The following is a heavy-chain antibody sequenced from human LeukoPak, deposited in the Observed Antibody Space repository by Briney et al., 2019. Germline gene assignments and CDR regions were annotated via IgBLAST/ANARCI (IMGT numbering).Heavy chain of an antibody. CDR2: ISGDAGST. V-gene: IGHV3-23*01. CDR1: GFIFNNYA. Sequence: GGSLRLSCAASGFIFNNYAMNWFRQAPGKGLEWVSFISGDAGSTYYADSVKGRFTISRDNSKNTLFVQMNSLRADDTAVYYCAKDKGGAAGSFDYWGQGTLVTVSS. D-gene: IGHD6-13*01. CDR3: AKDKGGAAGSFDY. J-gene: IGHJ4*02.